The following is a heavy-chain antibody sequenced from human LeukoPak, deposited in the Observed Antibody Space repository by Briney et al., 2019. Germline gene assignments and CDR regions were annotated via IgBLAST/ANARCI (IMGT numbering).Heavy chain of an antibody. D-gene: IGHD6-13*01. CDR1: GYTFTSHD. CDR2: MNPNSGNT. Sequence: ASVKVSCKASGYTFTSHDINWVRQATGQGLEWMGWMNPNSGNTGYAQKFQGRVTMTRNTSISTAYMELSSLRSGDTAVYYCARDHYSSSSNGMDVWGQGTTVTVSS. CDR3: ARDHYSSSSNGMDV. V-gene: IGHV1-8*01. J-gene: IGHJ6*02.